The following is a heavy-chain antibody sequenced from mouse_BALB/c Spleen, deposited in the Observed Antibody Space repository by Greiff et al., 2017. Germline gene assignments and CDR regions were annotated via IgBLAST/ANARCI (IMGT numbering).Heavy chain of an antibody. D-gene: IGHD1-1*01. CDR3: ARGNYGSRSYYFDY. V-gene: IGHV1-54*03. J-gene: IGHJ2*01. CDR2: INPGSGGT. CDR1: GYAFTNYL. Sequence: VQLQQSGAELVRPGTSVKVSCKASGYAFTNYLIEWVKQRPGQGLEWIGVINPGSGGTNYNEKFKGKATLTADKSSSTAYMQLSSLTSDDSAVYFCARGNYGSRSYYFDYWGQGTTLTVSS.